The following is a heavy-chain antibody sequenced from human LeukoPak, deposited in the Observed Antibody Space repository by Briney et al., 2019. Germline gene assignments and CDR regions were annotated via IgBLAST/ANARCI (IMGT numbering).Heavy chain of an antibody. CDR3: ARGPKAAAGKDV. D-gene: IGHD6-13*01. V-gene: IGHV4-34*01. CDR1: GGSFSGYY. Sequence: SETLSLTCAVYGGSFSGYYWSWIRQPPGKGLEWIGEINHSGSTNYNPSLKSRVTISVDTSKNQFSLKLSSVTAADTAVYYCARGPKAAAGKDVWGKGTTVTVSS. CDR2: INHSGST. J-gene: IGHJ6*04.